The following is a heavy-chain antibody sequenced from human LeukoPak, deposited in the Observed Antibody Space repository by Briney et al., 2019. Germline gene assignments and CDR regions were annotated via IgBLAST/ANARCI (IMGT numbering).Heavy chain of an antibody. CDR2: IYYSGST. CDR1: GGSISSGDYY. J-gene: IGHJ5*02. Sequence: PSETLSLTCTVSGGSISSGDYYRSWIRQPPGKGLEWIGYIYYSGSTYYNPSLKSRVTISVDTSKNQFSLKLSSVTAADTAVYYCAKSGRAARGWFDPWGQGTLVTVSS. D-gene: IGHD3-3*01. V-gene: IGHV4-30-4*08. CDR3: AKSGRAARGWFDP.